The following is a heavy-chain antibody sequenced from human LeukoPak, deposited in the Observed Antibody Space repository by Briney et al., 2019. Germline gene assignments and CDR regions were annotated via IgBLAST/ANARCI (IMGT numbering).Heavy chain of an antibody. Sequence: GRSLRLSCAASGFTFSNYAMHWVRQAPGKGLEWVAVISYDGSNKFYAASVKGRFTISRDNSKNTLHLQMNSLRAEDTAVYYCARSLATSYYYMDVWGKGTTVTVSS. CDR1: GFTFSNYA. CDR2: ISYDGSNK. J-gene: IGHJ6*03. V-gene: IGHV3-30*04. CDR3: ARSLATSYYYMDV. D-gene: IGHD5-12*01.